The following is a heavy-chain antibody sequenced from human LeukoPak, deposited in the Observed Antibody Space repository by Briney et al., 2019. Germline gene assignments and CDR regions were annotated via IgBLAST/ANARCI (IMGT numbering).Heavy chain of an antibody. D-gene: IGHD3-22*01. J-gene: IGHJ5*02. CDR2: INHSGST. CDR3: ASVQYDRSGYYYRPSWFDP. V-gene: IGHV4-34*01. CDR1: GGSFSGYY. Sequence: SETLSLTCAVYGGSFSGYYWSWIRQPPGKGLEWIGEINHSGSTNYNPSLKSRVTISVDTSKNQFSLKLSSVTAADTAVYYCASVQYDRSGYYYRPSWFDPWGQGTLVTVSS.